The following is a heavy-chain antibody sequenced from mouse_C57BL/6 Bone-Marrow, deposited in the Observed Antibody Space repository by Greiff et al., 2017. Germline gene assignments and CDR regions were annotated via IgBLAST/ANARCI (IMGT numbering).Heavy chain of an antibody. CDR2: IWWDDDT. D-gene: IGHD1-1*01. J-gene: IGHJ2*01. CDR1: GFSLSTFGMG. CDR3: ARGTYYYDSSRFDY. V-gene: IGHV8-8*01. Sequence: QVTLKESGPGILQPSQTLSLTCSFSGFSLSTFGMGVGWIRQPSGKGLEWLAHIWWDDDTYYKPALKSRLTISKDTSKNQVFRKIANVDTADTATYYCARGTYYYDSSRFDYWGQGTTLTVSS.